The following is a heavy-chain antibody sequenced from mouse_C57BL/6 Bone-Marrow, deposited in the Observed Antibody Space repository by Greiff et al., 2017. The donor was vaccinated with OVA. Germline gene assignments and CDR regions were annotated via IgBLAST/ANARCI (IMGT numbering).Heavy chain of an antibody. D-gene: IGHD2-13*01. CDR2: IVPSDSYT. V-gene: IGHV1-69*01. CDR1: GYTFTSYW. CDR3: AREGNEGDCNWYCDV. J-gene: IGHJ1*03. Sequence: QVQLQQPGAELVMPGASVKLSCKASGYTFTSYWMHWVKQRPGQGLEWFGEIVPSDSYTNYNQKFKGKSTLTVDKSSSTAYMQLSRLTSEDSAVDYCAREGNEGDCNWYCDVWGRGTAITVTA.